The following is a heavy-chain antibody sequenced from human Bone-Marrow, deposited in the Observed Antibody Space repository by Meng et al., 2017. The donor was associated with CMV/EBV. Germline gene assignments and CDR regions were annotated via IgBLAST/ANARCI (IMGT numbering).Heavy chain of an antibody. CDR1: GFTFSGSA. CDR3: TSGYCSSTSCYRPHYYYYGMDV. D-gene: IGHD2-2*01. Sequence: GESLKISCAASGFTFSGSAMHWVRQASGKGLEWVGRIRSKANSYATAYAASVKGRFTISRDDSKNTAYLQMNSLKTEDTAVYYCTSGYCSSTSCYRPHYYYYGMDVWGPGTTVTVSS. V-gene: IGHV3-73*01. CDR2: IRSKANSYAT. J-gene: IGHJ6*02.